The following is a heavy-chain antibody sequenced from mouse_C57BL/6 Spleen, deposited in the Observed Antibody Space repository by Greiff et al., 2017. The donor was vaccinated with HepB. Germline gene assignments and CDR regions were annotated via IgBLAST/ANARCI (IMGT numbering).Heavy chain of an antibody. Sequence: QVQLKQPGAELVMPGASVKLSCKASGYTFTSYWMHWVKQRPGQGLEWIGEIDPSDSYTNYNQKFKGKSTLTVDKSSSTAYMQLSSLTSEDSAVYYCARLGGLPGFDYWGQGTTLTVSS. CDR1: GYTFTSYW. V-gene: IGHV1-69*01. D-gene: IGHD2-2*01. CDR3: ARLGGLPGFDY. CDR2: IDPSDSYT. J-gene: IGHJ2*01.